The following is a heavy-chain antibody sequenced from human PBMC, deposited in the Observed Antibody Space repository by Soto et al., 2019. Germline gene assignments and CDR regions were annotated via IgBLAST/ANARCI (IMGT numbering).Heavy chain of an antibody. CDR1: GFTFGDYA. J-gene: IGHJ6*03. CDR3: TRGFCSSASCYYYYYMDV. Sequence: GGSLRLSCRASGFTFGDYAMSWFRQAPGKGLEWVGFIRSKAYGGTTEYAASVKGRFTISRDDSRSIAYLQVNSLKTEDTAVYYCTRGFCSSASCYYYYYMDVWGKGTTVTVSS. V-gene: IGHV3-49*03. CDR2: IRSKAYGGTT. D-gene: IGHD2-2*01.